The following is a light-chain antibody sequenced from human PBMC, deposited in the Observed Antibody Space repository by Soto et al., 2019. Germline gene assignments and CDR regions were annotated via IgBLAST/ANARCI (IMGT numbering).Light chain of an antibody. CDR2: KAS. CDR3: QQYNDNWT. V-gene: IGKV1-5*03. J-gene: IGKJ1*01. CDR1: QSISSW. Sequence: DIQMTQSPSTLSASVGDRVTITCRASQSISSWLAWYQQKPGTAPKLLIYKASTLHSGVPSRFSGSGSGTEFTLTISRLQPDDSATYYCQQYNDNWTFGQGTKVEIK.